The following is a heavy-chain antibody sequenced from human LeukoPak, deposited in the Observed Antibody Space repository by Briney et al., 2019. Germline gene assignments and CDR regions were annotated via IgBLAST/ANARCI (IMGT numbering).Heavy chain of an antibody. CDR3: ARVVYGSSWPADY. J-gene: IGHJ4*02. V-gene: IGHV4-39*07. Sequence: PSETLSLTCTVSGGSISSSSYYWGWIRQPPGKGLEWIGSIYYSGSTYYNPSLKSRVTISVDTSKNQFSLKLSSVAAADTAVYYCARVVYGSSWPADYWGQGTLVTVSS. CDR2: IYYSGST. D-gene: IGHD6-13*01. CDR1: GGSISSSSYY.